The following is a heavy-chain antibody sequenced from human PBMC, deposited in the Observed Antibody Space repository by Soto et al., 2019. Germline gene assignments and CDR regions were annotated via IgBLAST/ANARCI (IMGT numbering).Heavy chain of an antibody. V-gene: IGHV1-18*01. CDR2: ISAYNGNT. Sequence: ASVKVSCKASGYTFTSYGISWVRQAPGQGLEWMGWISAYNGNTNYAQKLQGRVTMTTDTSTSTAYMELRSLRSDDTAVYYCARDRGSLSNWNPRGYYGMDVWGQGTTVTVSS. J-gene: IGHJ6*02. D-gene: IGHD1-20*01. CDR3: ARDRGSLSNWNPRGYYGMDV. CDR1: GYTFTSYG.